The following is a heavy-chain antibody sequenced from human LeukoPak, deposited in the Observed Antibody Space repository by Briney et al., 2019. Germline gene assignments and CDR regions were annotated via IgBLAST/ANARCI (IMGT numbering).Heavy chain of an antibody. J-gene: IGHJ4*02. CDR3: ASRLVAGPFDY. Sequence: SETLSLTCTVSGGSISTSAYYWSWIRQHPGTGLEWIGFIYYSGSTHYNPSLTSRLTISVDTSKNQFSLRLSSVTAADTAVYYCASRLVAGPFDYWGQGTLVTASS. V-gene: IGHV4-31*03. CDR2: IYYSGST. CDR1: GGSISTSAYY. D-gene: IGHD6-19*01.